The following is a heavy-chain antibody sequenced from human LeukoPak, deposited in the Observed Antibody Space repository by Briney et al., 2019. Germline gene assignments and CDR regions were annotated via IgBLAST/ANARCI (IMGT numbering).Heavy chain of an antibody. CDR2: IYYSGST. Sequence: SETLSLTCTVSGGSISSSSYYWGWIRQPPGKGLGWIGSIYYSGSTYYNPSLKSRVTISVDTSKNQFSLKLSSVTAADTAVYYCARDKLSGYSSGWFDPWGQGTLVTVSS. V-gene: IGHV4-39*07. CDR1: GGSISSSSYY. J-gene: IGHJ5*02. D-gene: IGHD6-19*01. CDR3: ARDKLSGYSSGWFDP.